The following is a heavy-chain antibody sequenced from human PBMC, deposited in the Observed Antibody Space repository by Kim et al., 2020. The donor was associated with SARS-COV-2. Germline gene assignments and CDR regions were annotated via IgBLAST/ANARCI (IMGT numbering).Heavy chain of an antibody. J-gene: IGHJ6*03. CDR3: ARGGFDYSNLFYYYYYMDV. CDR2: MNPNSGNT. D-gene: IGHD4-4*01. Sequence: ASVKVSCKASGYTFTSYDINWVRQATGQGLEWMGWMNPNSGNTGYAQKFQGRVTMTRNTSISTAYMELSSLRSEDTAVYYCARGGFDYSNLFYYYYYMDVWGKGTTVTVSS. V-gene: IGHV1-8*01. CDR1: GYTFTSYD.